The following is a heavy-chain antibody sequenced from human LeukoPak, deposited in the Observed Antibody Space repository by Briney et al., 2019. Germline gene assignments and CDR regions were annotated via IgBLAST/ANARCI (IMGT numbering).Heavy chain of an antibody. D-gene: IGHD3-10*01. CDR3: ARDPRYGSGSYSDAEYFQR. V-gene: IGHV4-39*07. Sequence: SETLSLTCTVSGGSISSYYWSWIRQPPGKGLEWVGSIDVSGSTCYNPSLKSRVTISLDTSENQFSLKLRSVTAADTAVYYCARDPRYGSGSYSDAEYFQRWGQGTLVTVSS. CDR2: IDVSGST. J-gene: IGHJ1*01. CDR1: GGSISSYY.